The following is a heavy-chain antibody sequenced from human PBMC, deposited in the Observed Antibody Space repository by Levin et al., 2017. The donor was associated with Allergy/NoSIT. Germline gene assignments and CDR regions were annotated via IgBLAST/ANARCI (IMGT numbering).Heavy chain of an antibody. CDR1: GFTFRSYA. J-gene: IGHJ5*02. CDR3: AKDSDTSWYNWFDP. CDR2: ISGSGGNT. Sequence: GGSLRLSCAASGFTFRSYAMSWVRQAPGKGLEWVSAISGSGGNTYYADSVKGRFTISRDNSKNTVYLQMNSLRDEDTAVYYCAKDSDTSWYNWFDPWGQGTQVTVSS. D-gene: IGHD2-2*01. V-gene: IGHV3-23*01.